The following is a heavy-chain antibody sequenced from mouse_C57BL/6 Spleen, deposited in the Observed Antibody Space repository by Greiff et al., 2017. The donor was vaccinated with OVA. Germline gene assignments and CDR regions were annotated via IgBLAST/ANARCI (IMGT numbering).Heavy chain of an antibody. Sequence: QVTLKESGPGILQSSQTLRLTCSFSGFSLSTSGLGVSWIRQPSGKGLEWLAHIYWYDDTRYNPSLKSRLTISKDTSRNQVFLKITSVDTADTATYYCARTTTVVDAFDYWGQGTTLTVAS. CDR2: IYWYDDT. J-gene: IGHJ2*01. D-gene: IGHD1-1*01. CDR1: GFSLSTSGLG. CDR3: ARTTTVVDAFDY. V-gene: IGHV8-12*01.